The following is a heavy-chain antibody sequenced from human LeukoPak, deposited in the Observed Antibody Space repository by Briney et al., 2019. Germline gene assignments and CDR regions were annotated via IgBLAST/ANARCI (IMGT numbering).Heavy chain of an antibody. J-gene: IGHJ4*02. D-gene: IGHD4-17*01. CDR2: INHSGST. CDR1: GGSFSGYY. Sequence: SETLSLTCAVYGGSFSGYYWSWIRQPPGKGLEWIGEINHSGSTNYNPSLKSRVTISVDTSKNQFSPKLSSVTAADTAVYYCASARRYGDYVVSGVEYDYWGQGTLVTVSS. CDR3: ASARRYGDYVVSGVEYDY. V-gene: IGHV4-34*01.